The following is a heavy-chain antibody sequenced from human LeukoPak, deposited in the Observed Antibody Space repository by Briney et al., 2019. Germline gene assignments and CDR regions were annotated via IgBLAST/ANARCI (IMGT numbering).Heavy chain of an antibody. J-gene: IGHJ4*02. Sequence: GGSLRLACAASGFRFSSYAMSWVRQAPGKGLECVSAINRGVGSTYYADSVKGRFTISRDNSKNTLYLQMNNLRADDTAVYYCAKKGQADDDGKPDWGQGTLVTVSS. V-gene: IGHV3-23*01. CDR3: AKKGQADDDGKPD. D-gene: IGHD1-1*01. CDR1: GFRFSSYA. CDR2: INRGVGST.